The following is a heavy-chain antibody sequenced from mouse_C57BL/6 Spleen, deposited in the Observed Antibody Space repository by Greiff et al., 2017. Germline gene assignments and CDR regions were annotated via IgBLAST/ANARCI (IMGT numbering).Heavy chain of an antibody. J-gene: IGHJ1*03. Sequence: QVQLQQPGAELVRPGTSVKLSCKASGYTFTSYWMHWVKQRPGQGLEWIGVIDPSDSYTNYNQKFKGKATLTVDTSSSTAYMQLSSLTYEDSAVYYCARRGDYDGDWYFDVWGTGTTVTVSS. CDR1: GYTFTSYW. D-gene: IGHD2-4*01. CDR3: ARRGDYDGDWYFDV. CDR2: IDPSDSYT. V-gene: IGHV1-59*01.